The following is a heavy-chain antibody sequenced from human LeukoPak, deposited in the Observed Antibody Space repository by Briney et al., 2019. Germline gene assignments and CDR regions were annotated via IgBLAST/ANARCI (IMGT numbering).Heavy chain of an antibody. CDR1: GYSISSGHY. CDR2: MYHSGST. J-gene: IGHJ4*02. CDR3: ARVFRAAAVDY. Sequence: SETLSLTCTVSGYSISSGHYWGWIRQPPGKGLEWIGSMYHSGSTYYNPPLKSRVTISEDTSKNQFSLKLRSVTAADTAVYYCARVFRAAAVDYWGQGTLVTVSS. V-gene: IGHV4-38-2*02. D-gene: IGHD6-13*01.